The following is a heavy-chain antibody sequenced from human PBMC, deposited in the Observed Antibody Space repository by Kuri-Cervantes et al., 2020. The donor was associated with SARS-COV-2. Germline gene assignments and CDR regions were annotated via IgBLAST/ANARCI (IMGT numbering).Heavy chain of an antibody. D-gene: IGHD1-26*01. V-gene: IGHV3-23*01. CDR3: ARTRGNYCVSDY. Sequence: GESLKISCTASGFTFSNYALTWVRQAPGKGLEWVSVTSDSGASTYYADSVKGRFTISRDNSKNTVYLQMNSLRAEDTALYYCARTRGNYCVSDYWGQGTLVTVSS. CDR1: GFTFSNYA. J-gene: IGHJ4*02. CDR2: TSDSGAST.